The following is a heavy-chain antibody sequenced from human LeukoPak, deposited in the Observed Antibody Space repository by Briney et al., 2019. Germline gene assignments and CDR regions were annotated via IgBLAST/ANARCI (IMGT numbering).Heavy chain of an antibody. D-gene: IGHD4-17*01. CDR3: ARDETGPANDYGDPRGFDY. V-gene: IGHV4-39*07. Sequence: SEALSLTCTVSGGSISSSSYYWGWIRQPPGKGLEWIGSIYYSGSTYYNPSLKSRVTISVDTSKNQFSLKLSSVTAADTAVYYCARDETGPANDYGDPRGFDYWGQGTLVTVSS. CDR2: IYYSGST. CDR1: GGSISSSSYY. J-gene: IGHJ4*02.